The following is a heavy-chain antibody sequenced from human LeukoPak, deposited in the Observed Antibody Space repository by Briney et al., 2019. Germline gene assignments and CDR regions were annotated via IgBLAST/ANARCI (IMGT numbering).Heavy chain of an antibody. Sequence: SGTLSLTCAVSGGSISSSNWWSWVRQPPGKGLEWIGEIYHSGSTNYNPSLKSRVTISVDKSKNQFSLKLSSVTAADTAVYYCARATGDSSVYVPGDAFDIWGQGTMVTVSS. CDR1: GGSISSSNW. CDR2: IYHSGST. J-gene: IGHJ3*02. CDR3: ARATGDSSVYVPGDAFDI. D-gene: IGHD3-22*01. V-gene: IGHV4-4*02.